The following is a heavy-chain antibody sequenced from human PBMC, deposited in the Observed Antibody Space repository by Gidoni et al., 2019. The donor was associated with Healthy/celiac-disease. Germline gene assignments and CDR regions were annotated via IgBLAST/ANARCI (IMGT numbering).Heavy chain of an antibody. D-gene: IGHD2-15*01. CDR2: INPNSGGT. V-gene: IGHV1-2*06. CDR1: GYTFTVYY. CDR3: ARTRKYCSGGSCYWVWFDP. Sequence: QVQLVQSRAAVQKPGASVKVSCKASGYTFTVYYMLWVRQAPGQGLEWMGRINPNSGGTNYAQKFQGRVTMTRDTSISTAYMELSRLRSDDTAVYYCARTRKYCSGGSCYWVWFDPWGQGTLVTVSS. J-gene: IGHJ5*02.